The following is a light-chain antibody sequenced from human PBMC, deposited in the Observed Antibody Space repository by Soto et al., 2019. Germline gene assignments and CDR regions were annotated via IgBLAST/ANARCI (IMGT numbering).Light chain of an antibody. CDR1: QTISDW. CDR2: KAS. J-gene: IGKJ1*01. Sequence: DLQMTQSPSTLSASVGDRVSITCRASQTISDWLAWYQQKSGRAPKLLVYKASTLKSEVPSRFSGSGSGTEFTLTISSLQPDDFATYYCQQYDNYPWTFGQGTKVEI. V-gene: IGKV1-5*03. CDR3: QQYDNYPWT.